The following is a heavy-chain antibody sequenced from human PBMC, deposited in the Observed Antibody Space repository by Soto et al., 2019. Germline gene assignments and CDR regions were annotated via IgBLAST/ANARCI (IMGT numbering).Heavy chain of an antibody. D-gene: IGHD3-3*01. Sequence: ASVKVSCKASGYTFTGYYMHWVRQAPGQGLEWMGWINPNSGGTNYAQKFQGRVTMTRDTSISTAYMELSRLRSDDTAVYYCARSQLLLEWFESQDYWCQGTLVTVSS. CDR2: INPNSGGT. J-gene: IGHJ4*02. CDR3: ARSQLLLEWFESQDY. V-gene: IGHV1-2*02. CDR1: GYTFTGYY.